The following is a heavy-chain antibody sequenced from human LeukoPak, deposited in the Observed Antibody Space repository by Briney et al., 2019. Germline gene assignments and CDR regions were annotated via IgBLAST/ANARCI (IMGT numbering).Heavy chain of an antibody. V-gene: IGHV3-23*01. CDR2: ISGSGGST. CDR1: GFTFRSYA. J-gene: IGHJ4*02. D-gene: IGHD1-26*01. CDR3: AKDSVRYSGSYWY. Sequence: GGSLRLSCAASGFTFRSYAMSWVRQAPGKGLEWVSAISGSGGSTYYADSVKGRFTISRDNFKNTLYLQMNSLSAEDTAVYYCAKDSVRYSGSYWYWGQGTLVTVSS.